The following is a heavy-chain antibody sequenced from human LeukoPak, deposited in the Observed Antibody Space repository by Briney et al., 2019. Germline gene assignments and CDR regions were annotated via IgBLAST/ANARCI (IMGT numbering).Heavy chain of an antibody. V-gene: IGHV3-33*01. D-gene: IGHD5-24*01. CDR1: GFTFSSFG. J-gene: IGHJ5*02. Sequence: GSLRLSCAASGFTFSSFGMHWVRQAPGKGMEWLAVIWYDASNKYYADSVKGRFTISRDNSKNTLYLQMNSLRDDDTAVYYCVRGVGVSRFNYFDPWGQGILVTVSS. CDR2: IWYDASNK. CDR3: VRGVGVSRFNYFDP.